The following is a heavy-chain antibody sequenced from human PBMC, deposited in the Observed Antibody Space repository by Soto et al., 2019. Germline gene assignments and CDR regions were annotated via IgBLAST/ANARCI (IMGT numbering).Heavy chain of an antibody. Sequence: SETLSLTCTVSGGSISSYFYIWVRQPPGKGLEWIGSVYYTGTTDYNPSLKSRVTISVDTSKTQFSLNLRSVSAADTAVYYCARDLAAVPRAFDYWGRGTLVTVSS. CDR3: ARDLAAVPRAFDY. CDR2: VYYTGTT. CDR1: GGSISSYF. D-gene: IGHD6-13*01. J-gene: IGHJ4*02. V-gene: IGHV4-59*01.